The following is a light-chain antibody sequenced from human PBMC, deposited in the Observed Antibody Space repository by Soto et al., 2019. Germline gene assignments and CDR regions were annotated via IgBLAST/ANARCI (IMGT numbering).Light chain of an antibody. CDR2: SNN. J-gene: IGLJ1*01. Sequence: QSVLTQPPSASGTPGQRVTISCSGSSSNIGSNTVNWYQQLPGTAPKLLIYSNNQRPSGVPDRFSGSKSGSSGSLAITGLQPEDEADYYCQSYDSGVTGSVFGTGTKVTVL. CDR1: SSNIGSNT. CDR3: QSYDSGVTGSV. V-gene: IGLV1-44*01.